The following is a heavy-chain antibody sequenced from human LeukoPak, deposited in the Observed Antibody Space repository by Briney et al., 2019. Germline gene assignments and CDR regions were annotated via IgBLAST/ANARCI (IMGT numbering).Heavy chain of an antibody. CDR2: IYPGDSDT. Sequence: GESLQISCQGSGSTFTSYWIAWVRQLPGKGLEWMGIIYPGDSDTRYSPSFQGQVTISAEKSISTAYLQWSSLKASDTALYYCASRKKGMATAGFDYWGQGTLVTVSS. CDR3: ASRKKGMATAGFDY. V-gene: IGHV5-51*01. D-gene: IGHD5-24*01. CDR1: GSTFTSYW. J-gene: IGHJ4*02.